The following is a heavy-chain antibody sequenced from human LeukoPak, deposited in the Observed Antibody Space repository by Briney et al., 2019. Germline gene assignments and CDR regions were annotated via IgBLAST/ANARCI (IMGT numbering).Heavy chain of an antibody. J-gene: IGHJ4*02. Sequence: TGGSLRLSCAASGFTFSSYGMHWVRQAPGKGLEWVAFIRHDGSNKYYAGSVKGRFTISRDNSKNTLYLQMNSLRAEDTAVYYCAKDAPSYYYDSSGYFDYWGQGTLVTVSS. V-gene: IGHV3-30*02. CDR2: IRHDGSNK. CDR1: GFTFSSYG. D-gene: IGHD3-22*01. CDR3: AKDAPSYYYDSSGYFDY.